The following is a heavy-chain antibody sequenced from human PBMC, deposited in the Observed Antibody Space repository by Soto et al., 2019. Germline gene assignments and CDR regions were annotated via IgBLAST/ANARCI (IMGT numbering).Heavy chain of an antibody. CDR1: GGTFSSYA. V-gene: IGHV1-69*13. J-gene: IGHJ4*02. CDR3: ARGEDYYDSSGYYYPYVPDY. Sequence: SVKVSCKASGGTFSSYAISWVRQAPGQGLEWMGGIIPIFGTANYAQKFQGRVTITADESTSTAYMELSSLRSEDTAVYYCARGEDYYDSSGYYYPYVPDYWGQGTLVTVSS. D-gene: IGHD3-22*01. CDR2: IIPIFGTA.